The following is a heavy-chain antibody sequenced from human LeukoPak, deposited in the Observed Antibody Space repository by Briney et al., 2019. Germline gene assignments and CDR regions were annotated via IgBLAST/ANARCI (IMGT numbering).Heavy chain of an antibody. Sequence: PSETLSLTCTVSGGSISSSSYYWGWIRQPPGKGLEWIGSIYYSGSTYYNPSLKSRVTISVDTSKNQFSLRLSSVTAADTAVYYCAKSQGGFREFHWGQGTLVTVSS. CDR1: GGSISSSSYY. V-gene: IGHV4-39*01. CDR2: IYYSGST. J-gene: IGHJ4*02. D-gene: IGHD3-10*01. CDR3: AKSQGGFREFH.